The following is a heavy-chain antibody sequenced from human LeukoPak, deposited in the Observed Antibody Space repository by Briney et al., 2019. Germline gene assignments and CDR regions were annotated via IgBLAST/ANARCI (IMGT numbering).Heavy chain of an antibody. V-gene: IGHV4-4*07. Sequence: SETLSLTCTVSGGSISSYYWSWIRQPAGKGLEWIGRIYTSGSTNYNPSLTSRVTMSVDTSKNQFSLKLSSVTAADTAVYYCARVLRLGINYYFDYWGQGTLVTVSS. CDR1: GGSISSYY. CDR2: IYTSGST. J-gene: IGHJ4*02. CDR3: ARVLRLGINYYFDY. D-gene: IGHD3-3*01.